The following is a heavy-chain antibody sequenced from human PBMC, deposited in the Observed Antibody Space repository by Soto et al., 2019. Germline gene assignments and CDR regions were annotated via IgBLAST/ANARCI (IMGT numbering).Heavy chain of an antibody. D-gene: IGHD5-12*01. CDR3: ARRSGFPYYYVMDV. V-gene: IGHV4-30-2*01. CDR2: IYHSGST. J-gene: IGHJ6*02. Sequence: QLQLQESGSGLVKPSQTLSLTCAVSGGSISSGGYSWSWIRQPPGKGLEWIGYIYHSGSTYYNPSPQSRVIISVDRAKNQFSLNLSSVTAADTAVYYCARRSGFPYYYVMDVWGQGTTVTVSS. CDR1: GGSISSGGYS.